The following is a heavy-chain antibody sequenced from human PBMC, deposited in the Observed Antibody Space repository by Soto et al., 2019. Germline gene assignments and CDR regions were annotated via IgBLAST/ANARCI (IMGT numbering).Heavy chain of an antibody. J-gene: IGHJ4*02. Sequence: LQLQESGPGLVKPSETLSLTCTVFGDSIRNRNYYWGWIRQPPGKGLEWIVSRYDDGSTFYNPSLKGRVTVSIDTSKKQSSLKMTSVTAADTSVYYCTIVIYEGSSGYYLDVWCQGNLVTVSS. CDR1: GDSIRNRNYY. D-gene: IGHD3-22*01. CDR3: TIVIYEGSSGYYLDV. V-gene: IGHV4-39*01. CDR2: RYDDGST.